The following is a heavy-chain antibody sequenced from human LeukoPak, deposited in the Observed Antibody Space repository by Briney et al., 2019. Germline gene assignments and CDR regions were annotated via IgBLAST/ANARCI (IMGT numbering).Heavy chain of an antibody. Sequence: GSLRLSCVASGFTFSSYAMSWVRQAPGKGLEWVSAISGSGGSTYYADSVKGRFTISRDNSKNTLYLQMNSLRAEDTAVYYCAKDHDFWSGYYTLFDYWGQGTLVTVSS. D-gene: IGHD3-3*01. V-gene: IGHV3-23*01. CDR2: ISGSGGST. CDR3: AKDHDFWSGYYTLFDY. J-gene: IGHJ4*02. CDR1: GFTFSSYA.